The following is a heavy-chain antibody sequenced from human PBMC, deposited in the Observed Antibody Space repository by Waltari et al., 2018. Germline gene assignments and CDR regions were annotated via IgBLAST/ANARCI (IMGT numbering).Heavy chain of an antibody. CDR3: ARSPHDYGGNRRGGDFDY. J-gene: IGHJ4*02. V-gene: IGHV4-39*01. D-gene: IGHD4-17*01. CDR2: IYYSGST. Sequence: QLQLQESGPGLVKPSETLSLTCTVSGGSISSSSYYWGWIRQPPGKGLEWIGSIYYSGSTYYNPSLKSRVTISVDTSKNQFSLKLSSVTAADTAVYYCARSPHDYGGNRRGGDFDYWGQGTLVTVSS. CDR1: GGSISSSSYY.